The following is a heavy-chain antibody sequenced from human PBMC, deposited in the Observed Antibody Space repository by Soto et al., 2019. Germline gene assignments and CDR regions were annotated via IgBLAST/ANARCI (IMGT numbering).Heavy chain of an antibody. V-gene: IGHV4-30-4*01. Sequence: SETLSLTSTVSGGSISSGDYYWSWIRQPPGKGLEWIGYIYYSGSTYYNPSLKSRVTISLDTSKNQFSLKLSSVTAADTAVYYCAREGSSIAVRLFDYWGQGTLVTGSA. D-gene: IGHD6-6*01. J-gene: IGHJ4*02. CDR1: GGSISSGDYY. CDR3: AREGSSIAVRLFDY. CDR2: IYYSGST.